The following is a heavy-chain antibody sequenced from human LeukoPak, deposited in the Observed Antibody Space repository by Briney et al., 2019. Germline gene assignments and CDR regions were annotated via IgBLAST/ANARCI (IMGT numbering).Heavy chain of an antibody. CDR1: GDSISSGSYY. CDR2: IYTSGNT. CDR3: ARVRRITGTTDFDY. J-gene: IGHJ4*02. D-gene: IGHD1-20*01. V-gene: IGHV4-61*02. Sequence: SETLSLTCTVSGDSISSGSYYWNWIRQPAGKGLEWIGRIYTSGNTNYNPSLKSRVTISVDTSKNQFSVKLSSVTAADTAVYYCARVRRITGTTDFDYWGQGTLVTVSS.